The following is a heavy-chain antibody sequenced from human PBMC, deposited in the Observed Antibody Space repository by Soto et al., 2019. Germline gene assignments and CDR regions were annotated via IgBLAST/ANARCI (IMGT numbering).Heavy chain of an antibody. V-gene: IGHV1-69*01. J-gene: IGHJ5*02. CDR3: AREGQGSGGS. Sequence: QVQLVQSGAEVKKPGSSVKVSCKASGGTFSSYAISWVRQAPGQGLEWMGGIIPIFGTANYAQKFQGRVTITADDSRSTAYMRRSSRRSEDTAVYSCAREGQGSGGSWGQGTLATVSS. CDR2: IIPIFGTA. CDR1: GGTFSSYA. D-gene: IGHD1-26*01.